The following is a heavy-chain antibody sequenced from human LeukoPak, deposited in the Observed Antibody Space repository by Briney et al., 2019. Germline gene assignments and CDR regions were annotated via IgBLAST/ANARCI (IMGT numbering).Heavy chain of an antibody. CDR1: GFTFSSYS. D-gene: IGHD2/OR15-2a*01. CDR3: ARTPFSTDYFDY. Sequence: GGSLRPSCAASGFTFSSYSMNWVRQAPGKGLEWVSSISSSSSYIYYADSVKGRFTISRDNAKNSLYLQMNSLRAEDTAVYYCARTPFSTDYFDYWGQGTLVTVSS. J-gene: IGHJ4*02. V-gene: IGHV3-21*01. CDR2: ISSSSSYI.